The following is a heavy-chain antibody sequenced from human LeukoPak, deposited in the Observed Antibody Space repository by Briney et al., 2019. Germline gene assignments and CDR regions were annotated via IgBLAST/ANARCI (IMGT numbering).Heavy chain of an antibody. V-gene: IGHV3-30*02. D-gene: IGHD6-13*01. CDR3: AKDWPQLVHYYYYMGV. CDR1: EITFSING. Sequence: GGSLRLSCAASEITFSINGMHWGRQAPGKGLEWGAFIRYDGSNKYYADSVKGRFTISRENSKNTLYLELNSLRAEDTAVFFCAKDWPQLVHYYYYMGVWGKGTTVTVS. CDR2: IRYDGSNK. J-gene: IGHJ6*03.